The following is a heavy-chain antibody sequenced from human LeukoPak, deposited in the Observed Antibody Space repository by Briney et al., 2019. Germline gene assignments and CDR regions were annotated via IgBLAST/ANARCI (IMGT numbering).Heavy chain of an antibody. CDR2: INHSGST. V-gene: IGHV4-34*01. CDR1: GGSFSGYY. D-gene: IGHD5-18*01. Sequence: SETLSLTCAVYGGSFSGYYWSWIRQPPGKGLEWIGEINHSGSTNYNPSLKSRVTISVDTSKNQFSLKLSSVTAADTAVYYCARAMGKYYFDYWGQGTLVTVSS. J-gene: IGHJ4*02. CDR3: ARAMGKYYFDY.